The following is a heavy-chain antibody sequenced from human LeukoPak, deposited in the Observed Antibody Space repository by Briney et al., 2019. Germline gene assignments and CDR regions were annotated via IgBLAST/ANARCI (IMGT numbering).Heavy chain of an antibody. D-gene: IGHD1-26*01. CDR1: GFTFSSYA. Sequence: GGSLRLSCAASGFTFSSYAMRWVRQAPGKGLEWVAVISYDGSNKYYADSVKGRFTISRDNSKNTLYLQMNSLRAEDTAVYYCARDTNSGSYYDKFDYWGQGTLVTVSS. V-gene: IGHV3-30-3*01. CDR2: ISYDGSNK. CDR3: ARDTNSGSYYDKFDY. J-gene: IGHJ4*02.